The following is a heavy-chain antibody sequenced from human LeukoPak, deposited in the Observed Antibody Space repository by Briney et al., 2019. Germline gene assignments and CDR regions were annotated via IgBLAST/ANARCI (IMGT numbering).Heavy chain of an antibody. CDR3: ARGRRYGGPTSNWFDP. CDR2: INPNSGGT. Sequence: ASVKVSCKASGYTFTDYYIHWVRQAPGQGLEWMGWINPNSGGTNYAQKFQGRVTMTRDTSISTAYMELSRLRSDDTAVYYCARGRRYGGPTSNWFDPWGQGTLVTVSS. D-gene: IGHD1-26*01. CDR1: GYTFTDYY. J-gene: IGHJ5*02. V-gene: IGHV1-2*02.